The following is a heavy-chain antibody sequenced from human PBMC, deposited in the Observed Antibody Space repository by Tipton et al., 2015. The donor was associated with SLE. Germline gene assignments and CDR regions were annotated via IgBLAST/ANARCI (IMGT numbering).Heavy chain of an antibody. CDR1: GFTFRSYE. Sequence: SLRLSCAASGFTFRSYEMNWVRQAPGKGLEWVSFISSSGSTMYYADSVKGRFTISRDNAKNSLYLQMNSLRAEDTAVYYCASVTEYSSGWSLGYWGQGTLVTVSS. D-gene: IGHD6-19*01. CDR3: ASVTEYSSGWSLGY. CDR2: ISSSGSTM. V-gene: IGHV3-48*03. J-gene: IGHJ4*02.